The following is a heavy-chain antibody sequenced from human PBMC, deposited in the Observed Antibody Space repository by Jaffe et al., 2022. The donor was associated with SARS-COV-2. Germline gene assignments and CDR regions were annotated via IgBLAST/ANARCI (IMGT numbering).Heavy chain of an antibody. CDR2: IYSGGST. Sequence: EVQLVESGGGLIQPGGSLRLSCAASGFTVSSNYMSWVRQAPGKGLEWVSVIYSGGSTYYADSVKGRFTISRDNSKNTLYLQMNSLRAEDTAVYYCARDRKGKVAGIYYYYGMDVWGQGTTVTVSS. V-gene: IGHV3-53*01. J-gene: IGHJ6*02. CDR3: ARDRKGKVAGIYYYYGMDV. CDR1: GFTVSSNY. D-gene: IGHD6-19*01.